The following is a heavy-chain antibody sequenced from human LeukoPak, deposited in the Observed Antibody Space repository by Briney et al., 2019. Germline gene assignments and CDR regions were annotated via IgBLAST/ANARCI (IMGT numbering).Heavy chain of an antibody. CDR1: GFTFSSSA. J-gene: IGHJ4*02. CDR2: ISNNGGYT. D-gene: IGHD3-3*01. Sequence: GGSLRLSCAASGFTFSSSAMSWVRQAPGKGLEWVSAISNNGGYTYYADSVQGRFTISRDNSKNTLYLQMNSLRAEDTAVYYCAKDRALETYYYFDYWGQGTLVTVSS. CDR3: AKDRALETYYYFDY. V-gene: IGHV3-23*01.